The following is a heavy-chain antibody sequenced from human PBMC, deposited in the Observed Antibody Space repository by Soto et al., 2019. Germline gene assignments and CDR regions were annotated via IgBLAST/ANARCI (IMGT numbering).Heavy chain of an antibody. CDR1: GYTFTSYY. D-gene: IGHD1-1*01. CDR3: ARPDGGGYEAEFDY. V-gene: IGHV1-46*03. CDR2: INPSGGST. J-gene: IGHJ4*02. Sequence: QVQLVQSGAEVKKPGASVKVSCKASGYTFTSYYMHWVRQAPGQGLEWMGIINPSGGSTSYAQKCTGRVPMTRDTSTSTVYMELSSLRSEDTAVYYCARPDGGGYEAEFDYWGQGTLVTVSS.